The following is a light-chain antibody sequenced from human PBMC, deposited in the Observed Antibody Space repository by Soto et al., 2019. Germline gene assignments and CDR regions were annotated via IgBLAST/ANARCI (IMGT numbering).Light chain of an antibody. CDR3: QQTYSTPWT. CDR1: QSINSY. V-gene: IGKV1-39*01. CDR2: AAS. J-gene: IGKJ1*01. Sequence: DIQMTQSPSSLSASVGDRVTITCRASQSINSYLNWYQQKPGKAPKLLIYAASSLQSGVPSRFSGSRTGTDFTLTISSLQPADFATYYCQQTYSTPWTFGQGTKVEIK.